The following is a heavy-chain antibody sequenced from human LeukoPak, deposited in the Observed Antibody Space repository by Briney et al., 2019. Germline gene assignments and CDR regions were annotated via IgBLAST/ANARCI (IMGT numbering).Heavy chain of an antibody. V-gene: IGHV3-23*01. D-gene: IGHD2-8*02. CDR2: LSDTGGAT. J-gene: IGHJ2*01. CDR3: AKRAWSDWYFDL. Sequence: GGSLRLSCAVSGFTFSNYAMNWFRQAPGKGLEWVSSLSDTGGATYYADSVQGRFTISRDNSKSTLYLQMNSLRVDDTAVYYCAKRAWSDWYFDLWGRGTLITVSS. CDR1: GFTFSNYA.